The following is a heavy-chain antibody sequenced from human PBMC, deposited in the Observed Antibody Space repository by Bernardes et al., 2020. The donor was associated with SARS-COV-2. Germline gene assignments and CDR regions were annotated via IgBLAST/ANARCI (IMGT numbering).Heavy chain of an antibody. J-gene: IGHJ6*02. CDR3: VRHQHNYFYFYGMDV. V-gene: IGHV3-7*01. CDR2: IKKDGSEE. Sequence: GGSLRLSCAASGFTFSTSCMTWVRQAPGKGLEWVATIKKDGSEEYSVYSVQVRFTISSDNAKNSVYLQMSSLRAGDTAVYYCVRHQHNYFYFYGMDVWGHGTTVPVSS. CDR1: GFTFSTSC.